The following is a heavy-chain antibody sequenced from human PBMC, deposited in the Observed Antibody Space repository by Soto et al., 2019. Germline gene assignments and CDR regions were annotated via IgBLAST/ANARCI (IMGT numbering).Heavy chain of an antibody. V-gene: IGHV4-31*03. CDR3: ARRIVLVPAADQNWFDP. D-gene: IGHD2-2*01. Sequence: PSETLSLTCTVSGGSISSGGYYWSWIRQHPGKGLEWIGYIYYSGSTYYNPSLKSRVTISVDTSKNQFSLKLSSVTAADTAVYYCARRIVLVPAADQNWFDPWGQGTLVTVS. CDR2: IYYSGST. J-gene: IGHJ5*02. CDR1: GGSISSGGYY.